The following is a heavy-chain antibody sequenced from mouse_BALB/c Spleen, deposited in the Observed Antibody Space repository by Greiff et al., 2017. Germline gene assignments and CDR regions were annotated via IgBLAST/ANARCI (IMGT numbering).Heavy chain of an antibody. J-gene: IGHJ4*01. CDR2: IRSKSNNYAT. V-gene: IGHV10-1*02. CDR3: VRGRDLMDY. Sequence: EVQLVESGGGLVQPKGSLKLSCAASGFTFNTYAMNWVRQAPGKGLEWVARIRSKSNNYATYYADSVKDRFTISRDDSQSMLYLQMNNLKTEDTAMYYCVRGRDLMDYWGQGTSVTVSS. CDR1: GFTFNTYA.